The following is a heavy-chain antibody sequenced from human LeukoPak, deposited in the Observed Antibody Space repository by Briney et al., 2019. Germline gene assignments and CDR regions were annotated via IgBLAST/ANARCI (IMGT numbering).Heavy chain of an antibody. CDR3: ARESIWGGISGYGMDV. D-gene: IGHD3-16*01. J-gene: IGHJ6*02. V-gene: IGHV1-18*01. Sequence: ASVKVSCKASGYTFTSYGISWVRQAPGQGLEWMGWISAYNGNTNYAQKLQGRVTMTTDTSTSTAYMELRSLRSDDTAVYYCARESIWGGISGYGMDVWGQGTTVTVSS. CDR2: ISAYNGNT. CDR1: GYTFTSYG.